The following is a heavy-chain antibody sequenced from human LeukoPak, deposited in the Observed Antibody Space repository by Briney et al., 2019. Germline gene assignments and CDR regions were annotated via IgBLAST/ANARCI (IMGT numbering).Heavy chain of an antibody. D-gene: IGHD3-10*01. V-gene: IGHV4-59*12. CDR1: GGSISSYY. CDR2: IYYSGST. CDR3: AASLWFGIYPDY. J-gene: IGHJ4*02. Sequence: PSETLSLTCTVSGGSISSYYWSWIRQPPGKGLEWIGYIYYSGSTNYNPSLKSRATISVDTSKNHLSLSLNSVTAADTAVYYCAASLWFGIYPDYWGQGSLVTVSS.